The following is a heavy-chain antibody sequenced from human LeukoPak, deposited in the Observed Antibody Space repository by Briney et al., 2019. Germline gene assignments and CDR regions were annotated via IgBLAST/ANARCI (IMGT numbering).Heavy chain of an antibody. Sequence: GGSLRLSCAASGVTFSSYCFNWVRQAPGKGLEWVAYINRKGSAKYYVDSVKGRFTISRDNGKNSLFLQMTSLRAEDAAVYYCARKKGGYTYAYSDYWGQGTLVTVSS. CDR3: ARKKGGYTYAYSDY. CDR1: GVTFSSYC. D-gene: IGHD5-18*01. CDR2: INRKGSAK. V-gene: IGHV3-48*01. J-gene: IGHJ4*02.